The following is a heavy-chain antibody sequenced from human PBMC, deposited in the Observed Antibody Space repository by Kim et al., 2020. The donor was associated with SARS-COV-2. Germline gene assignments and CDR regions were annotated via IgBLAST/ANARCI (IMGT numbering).Heavy chain of an antibody. J-gene: IGHJ6*02. CDR2: INPNSGGT. CDR1: GYTFTGYY. CDR3: ARMIVPAAMDYYYYYYGMDV. V-gene: IGHV1-2*06. D-gene: IGHD2-2*01. Sequence: ASVKVSCKASGYTFTGYYMHWVRQAPGQGLEWMGRINPNSGGTNYAQKFQGRVTMTRDTSISTAYMELSRLRSDDTAVYYCARMIVPAAMDYYYYYYGMDVWGQGTTVTVSS.